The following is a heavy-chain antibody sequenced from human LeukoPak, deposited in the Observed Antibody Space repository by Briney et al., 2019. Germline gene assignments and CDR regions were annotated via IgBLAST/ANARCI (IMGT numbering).Heavy chain of an antibody. Sequence: GGSLRLSCAASGFTFSSYGMHGVRQAPGKGLEWVAVIWYGGSNKYYADSVKGRFTISRDNSKNTLYLQMNSLRAEDTAVYYCAREGYYDSSGYFRYFDYWGQGTLVTVSS. CDR2: IWYGGSNK. V-gene: IGHV3-33*01. CDR1: GFTFSSYG. J-gene: IGHJ4*02. D-gene: IGHD3-22*01. CDR3: AREGYYDSSGYFRYFDY.